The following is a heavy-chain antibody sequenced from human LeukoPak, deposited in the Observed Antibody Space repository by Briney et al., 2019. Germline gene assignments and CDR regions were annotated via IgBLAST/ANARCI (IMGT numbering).Heavy chain of an antibody. V-gene: IGHV3-23*01. CDR1: GFSFSNFG. Sequence: GGSLRLSCAASGFSFSNFGMSWVRQSPGKGLEWVSAITGSGRSTYSADSVKGRFTVSRDNSKNTLYLQMTSLRAEDTAVYFCAKDALVATSHFGYWGQGILVTVSS. D-gene: IGHD5-12*01. J-gene: IGHJ4*02. CDR2: ITGSGRST. CDR3: AKDALVATSHFGY.